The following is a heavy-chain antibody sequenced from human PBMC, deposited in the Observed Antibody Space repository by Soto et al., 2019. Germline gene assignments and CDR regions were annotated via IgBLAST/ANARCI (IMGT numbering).Heavy chain of an antibody. V-gene: IGHV3-11*06. CDR2: ISMSGSYK. J-gene: IGHJ4*02. CDR3: ASRGHCINGQCHPFDS. Sequence: VQLVESGGALVKPGGSLRLSCVGSDFSLSGSYMSWVRQAPGKGLEWLSFISMSGSYKTSAASVEGRFNISRDNVKNILYLQMDSMGVEDTAVYYCASRGHCINGQCHPFDSWGQGTQVTVSS. CDR1: DFSLSGSY. D-gene: IGHD2-8*01.